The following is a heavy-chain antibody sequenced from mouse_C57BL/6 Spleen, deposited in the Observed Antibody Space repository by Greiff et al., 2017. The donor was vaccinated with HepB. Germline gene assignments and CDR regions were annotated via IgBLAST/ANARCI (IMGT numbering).Heavy chain of an antibody. CDR1: GYTFTEYT. J-gene: IGHJ3*01. CDR2: FYPGSGSI. V-gene: IGHV1-62-2*01. D-gene: IGHD2-3*01. CDR3: ARHEGGYDGSWFAY. Sequence: VMLVESGAELVKPGASVKLSCKASGYTFTEYTIHWVKQRSGQGLEWIGWFYPGSGSIKYNENFKDKATLTADKSSSPVYMELSRLTSEDSAVYFCARHEGGYDGSWFAYWGQGTLVTVSA.